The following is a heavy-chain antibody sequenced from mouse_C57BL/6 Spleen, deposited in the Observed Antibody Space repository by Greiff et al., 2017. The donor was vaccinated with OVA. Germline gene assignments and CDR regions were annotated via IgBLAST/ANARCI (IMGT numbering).Heavy chain of an antibody. V-gene: IGHV1-52*01. CDR3: ARQMESIDY. CDR1: GYTFTSYW. D-gene: IGHD2-3*01. Sequence: VQLQQPGAELVRPGSSVKLSCKASGYTFTSYWMHWVKQRPIQGLEGIGNIDPSDSETHYNQKFKDKATLTVDKSSSTAYMQLSSLTSEDSAVYYCARQMESIDYWGQGTTLTVSS. J-gene: IGHJ2*01. CDR2: IDPSDSET.